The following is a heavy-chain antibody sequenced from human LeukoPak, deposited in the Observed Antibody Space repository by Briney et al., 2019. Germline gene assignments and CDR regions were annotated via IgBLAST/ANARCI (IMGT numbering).Heavy chain of an antibody. CDR3: ARATIDYEGANYAFDI. D-gene: IGHD4-17*01. J-gene: IGHJ3*02. V-gene: IGHV4-4*07. CDR2: IYTSGST. CDR1: GGSINSYY. Sequence: SETLSLTCTVSGGSINSYYWSWIRQPAGKGLEWIGRIYTSGSTNYNPSLKSRVTMSVDTSKNQFSLKLSSVTAADTAVYYCARATIDYEGANYAFDIRGQGTMVTVSS.